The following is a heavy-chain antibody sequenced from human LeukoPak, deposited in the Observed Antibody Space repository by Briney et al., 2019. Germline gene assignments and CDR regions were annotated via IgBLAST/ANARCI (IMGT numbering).Heavy chain of an antibody. CDR3: ARAYSSYDY. V-gene: IGHV3-21*01. CDR1: GFTFSSYS. D-gene: IGHD6-6*01. J-gene: IGHJ4*02. CDR2: ISSSSSHI. Sequence: GGSLRLSCAASGFTFSSYSMNWVRQAPGKGLEWVSSISSSSSHIYYADSVKGRFTISRDNAKNSLYLQMNSLRAEDTAVYYCARAYSSYDYWGQGTLVTVSS.